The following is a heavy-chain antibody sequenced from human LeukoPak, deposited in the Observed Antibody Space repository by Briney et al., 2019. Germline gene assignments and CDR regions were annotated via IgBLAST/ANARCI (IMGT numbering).Heavy chain of an antibody. CDR1: GVTFSNHA. Sequence: GGSLRLSCAASGVTFSNHAMSWVRQAPGQGLEWVSAISGSGGITYYADSVKGRFTISRDNSKNTVYLQMNSLRAKDTAVYDCAKRGDYFDYWGQGTLVTVSS. D-gene: IGHD3-10*01. CDR3: AKRGDYFDY. J-gene: IGHJ4*02. CDR2: ISGSGGIT. V-gene: IGHV3-23*01.